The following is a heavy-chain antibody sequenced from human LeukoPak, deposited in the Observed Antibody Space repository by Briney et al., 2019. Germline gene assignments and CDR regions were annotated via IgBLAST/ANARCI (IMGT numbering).Heavy chain of an antibody. V-gene: IGHV4-59*01. Sequence: SETLSLTCTVSGGSISSYYWSWIRQPPGEGLEWIGYIYYSGSTNYNPSLKSRVTISVDTSKNQFSLKLSSVTAADTAVYYCARGTLYYDSSGYTWYFDPWGRGTLVTVSS. J-gene: IGHJ2*01. D-gene: IGHD3-22*01. CDR1: GGSISSYY. CDR2: IYYSGST. CDR3: ARGTLYYDSSGYTWYFDP.